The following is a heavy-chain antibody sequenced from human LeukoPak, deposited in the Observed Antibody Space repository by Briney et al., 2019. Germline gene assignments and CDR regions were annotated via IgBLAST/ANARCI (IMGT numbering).Heavy chain of an antibody. D-gene: IGHD5-24*01. V-gene: IGHV4-4*07. CDR2: IYTSGST. J-gene: IGHJ6*03. Sequence: SETLSLTCTVSGGSISSYYWSWIRQPAGKGLEWIGRIYTSGSTNYNPSLKSRVTMSVDTSKNQFSLKLCSVTAADTAVYYCARDHHRRDGYNSDYYYYYMDVWGKGTTVTVSS. CDR1: GGSISSYY. CDR3: ARDHHRRDGYNSDYYYYYMDV.